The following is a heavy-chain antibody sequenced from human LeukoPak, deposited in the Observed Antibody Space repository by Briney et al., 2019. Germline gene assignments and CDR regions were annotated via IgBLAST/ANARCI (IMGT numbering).Heavy chain of an antibody. D-gene: IGHD5-18*01. J-gene: IGHJ5*02. CDR3: ARHWIQLWLRGTVFNGYNWFDP. Sequence: PSETLSLTCAVYGGSFSGYYWSWIRQAPGKGLEWIGEINHSGSTNYNPSLKSRVTISVDTSKNQFSLKLSSVTAADTAVYYCARHWIQLWLRGTVFNGYNWFDPWGQGTLVTVSS. CDR1: GGSFSGYY. V-gene: IGHV4-34*01. CDR2: INHSGST.